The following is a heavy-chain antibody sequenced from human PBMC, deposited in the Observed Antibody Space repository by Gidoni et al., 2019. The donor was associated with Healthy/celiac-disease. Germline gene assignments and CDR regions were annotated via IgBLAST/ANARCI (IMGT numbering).Heavy chain of an antibody. D-gene: IGHD3-9*01. CDR2: ISSSSSYI. J-gene: IGHJ4*02. CDR1: GFTFSSYS. V-gene: IGHV3-21*01. CDR3: ARDRSKPLRYFEYYFDY. Sequence: EVQLVSSGGGLVKPGGSLRLSCAASGFTFSSYSMNWVRQAPGTGLEWVSSISSSSSYIYYADSVKGRFTISRDNAKNSLYLQMNSLRAEDTAVYYCARDRSKPLRYFEYYFDYWGQGTLVTVSS.